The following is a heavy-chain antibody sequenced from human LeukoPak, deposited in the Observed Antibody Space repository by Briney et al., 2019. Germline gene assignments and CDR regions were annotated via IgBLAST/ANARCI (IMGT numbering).Heavy chain of an antibody. D-gene: IGHD6-19*01. J-gene: IGHJ5*02. Sequence: ASVKVSCKASGDTFTGYYMPWVRQAPGQGLEWMGWINPNSNGTNYAQRFQGRVTMTRDTSISAAYMELSRLRSDDTAVYYCARDGDLSSGWFFDPWGQGTLVTVSS. CDR2: INPNSNGT. CDR1: GDTFTGYY. V-gene: IGHV1-2*02. CDR3: ARDGDLSSGWFFDP.